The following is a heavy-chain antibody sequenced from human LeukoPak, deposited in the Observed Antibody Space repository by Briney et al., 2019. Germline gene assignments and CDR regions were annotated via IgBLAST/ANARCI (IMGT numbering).Heavy chain of an antibody. CDR1: GYTFTSYG. J-gene: IGHJ4*02. CDR2: ISAYNGNT. CDR3: ARDRSEENRVPAASDY. V-gene: IGHV1-18*04. Sequence: ASVKVSCKASGYTFTSYGISWVRQAPEQGLEWMGWISAYNGNTNYAQKLQGRVTMTTDTSTSTAYMELRSLRSDDTAVYYCARDRSEENRVPAASDYWGQGTLVTVSS. D-gene: IGHD2-2*01.